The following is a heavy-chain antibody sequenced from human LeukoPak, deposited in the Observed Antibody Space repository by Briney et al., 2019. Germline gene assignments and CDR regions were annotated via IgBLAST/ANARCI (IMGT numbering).Heavy chain of an antibody. Sequence: GSLRLSCAASGFTFSSYSMNRVRQSPGKGLEWIGEINHSGSTNYNPSLKSRVTISVDTSKNQFSLKLSSVTAADTAVYYCARRRQYDSSLFWNFDLWGRGTLVTVSS. CDR1: GFTFSSYS. J-gene: IGHJ2*01. V-gene: IGHV4-34*01. CDR3: ARRRQYDSSLFWNFDL. CDR2: INHSGST. D-gene: IGHD6-6*01.